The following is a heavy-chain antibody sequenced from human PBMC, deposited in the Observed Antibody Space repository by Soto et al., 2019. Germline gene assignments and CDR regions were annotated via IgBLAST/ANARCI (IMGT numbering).Heavy chain of an antibody. Sequence: SGPTLVNPTQTLTLTCTFSGFSLSSSGVGVGGIRQPPGEALEWLGIIFWDDDKRYSPSLKSRVTITKDTSKNQLVLTMTNMDLVDTATYYCAHLPWQHLWPRAPVVYWGQGTPVTVSS. CDR1: GFSLSSSGVG. J-gene: IGHJ4*02. D-gene: IGHD5-18*01. CDR2: IFWDDDK. CDR3: AHLPWQHLWPRAPVVY. V-gene: IGHV2-5*02.